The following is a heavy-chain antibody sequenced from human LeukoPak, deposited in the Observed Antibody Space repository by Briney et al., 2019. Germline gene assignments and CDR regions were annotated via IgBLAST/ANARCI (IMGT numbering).Heavy chain of an antibody. CDR3: ARASGGYCSGGSCSFDY. CDR1: GFTFSSYS. V-gene: IGHV3-48*02. D-gene: IGHD2-15*01. CDR2: ISSSSSTI. J-gene: IGHJ4*02. Sequence: GGSLRLSCAASGFTFSSYSMNWVCQAPGKGLEWVSYISSSSSTIYYADSVKGRFTISRDNAKNSLYLQMNSLRDEDTAVYYCARASGGYCSGGSCSFDYWGQGTLVTVSS.